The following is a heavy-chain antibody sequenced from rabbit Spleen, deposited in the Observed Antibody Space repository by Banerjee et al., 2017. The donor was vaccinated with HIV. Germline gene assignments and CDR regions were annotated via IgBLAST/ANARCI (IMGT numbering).Heavy chain of an antibody. CDR2: IDAGSSGFT. CDR3: ARGSATMTLVITGYYLSL. Sequence: QSLEESGGDLVKPEGSLTLTCIASGVSFSGDSYMCWVRQAPGKGLEWIACIDAGSSGFTYSASWAQGRFTISKTSSTTVTLQMTSLTAADTATYFCARGSATMTLVITGYYLSLWGPGTLVTVS. J-gene: IGHJ6*01. CDR1: GVSFSGDSY. V-gene: IGHV1S40*01. D-gene: IGHD2-1*01.